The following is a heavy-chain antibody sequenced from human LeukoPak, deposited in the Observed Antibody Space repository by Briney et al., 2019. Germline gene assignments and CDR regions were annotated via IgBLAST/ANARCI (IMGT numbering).Heavy chain of an antibody. Sequence: ASVKVSCKASGYTFTGYYMHWVRQAPGQGLEWMGWINPNSGGTNYAQKFQGRVTMTRDTSISTAYMELSRLRSDDTAVYYCARDTTSHYSPARPGYWGQGTLVTVSS. D-gene: IGHD4-11*01. J-gene: IGHJ4*02. CDR1: GYTFTGYY. CDR2: INPNSGGT. CDR3: ARDTTSHYSPARPGY. V-gene: IGHV1-2*02.